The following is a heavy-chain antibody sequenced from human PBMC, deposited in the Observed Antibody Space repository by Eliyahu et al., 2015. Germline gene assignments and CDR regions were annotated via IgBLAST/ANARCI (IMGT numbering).Heavy chain of an antibody. J-gene: IGHJ6*03. Sequence: EVQLVESGGGLVQPGGSLXXSCAALGFPFSSXAMGWVRQAPGKGLEWVSAISGSGGSTYYADSVKGRFTISRDNSKNTLYLQMNSLRAEDTAVYYCAKGRYYMDVWGKGTTVTVSS. CDR3: AKGRYYMDV. V-gene: IGHV3-23*04. CDR1: GFPFSSXA. CDR2: ISGSGGST.